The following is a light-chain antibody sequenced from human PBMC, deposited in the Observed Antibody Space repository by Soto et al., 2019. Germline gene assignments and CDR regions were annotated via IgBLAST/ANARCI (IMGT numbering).Light chain of an antibody. V-gene: IGLV2-14*01. CDR1: SSDVGIYNY. CDR2: EVS. Sequence: QSALTQPASVSGSPGQSITISCTGTSSDVGIYNYVSWYQQHPGKAPKLLIYEVSNRPSGVSTRFSGSKSGNTASLTISGLQAEDEADYYCSSHTISSTRVFGTGTKVTVL. CDR3: SSHTISSTRV. J-gene: IGLJ1*01.